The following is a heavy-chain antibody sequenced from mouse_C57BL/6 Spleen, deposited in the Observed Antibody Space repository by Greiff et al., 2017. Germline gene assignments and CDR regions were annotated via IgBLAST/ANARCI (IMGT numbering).Heavy chain of an antibody. V-gene: IGHV1-39*01. CDR2: INPNYGTT. CDR3: ARDQSALLLRKGFDY. D-gene: IGHD1-1*01. J-gene: IGHJ2*01. Sequence: EVQLQQSGPELVKPGASVKISCKASGYSFTDYNMNWVKQSNGKSLEWIGVINPNYGTTSYNQQFKGKATLTVDQSSSTAYMQLNSLTSEDSAVYSCARDQSALLLRKGFDYWGQGTTLTVSS. CDR1: GYSFTDYN.